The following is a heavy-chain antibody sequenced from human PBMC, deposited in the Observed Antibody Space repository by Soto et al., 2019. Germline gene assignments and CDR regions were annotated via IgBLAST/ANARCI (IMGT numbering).Heavy chain of an antibody. V-gene: IGHV1-18*01. Sequence: DSVKVSCKASGYTFTSYGISWVRQAPGQGLEWMGWISAYNGNTNYAQKLQGRVTMTTDTSTSTAYMELRSLRSDDTAVYYCERYCRGGSSYRNYYGMDVWGNGTTVTVSS. CDR2: ISAYNGNT. CDR3: ERYCRGGSSYRNYYGMDV. D-gene: IGHD2-15*01. J-gene: IGHJ6*04. CDR1: GYTFTSYG.